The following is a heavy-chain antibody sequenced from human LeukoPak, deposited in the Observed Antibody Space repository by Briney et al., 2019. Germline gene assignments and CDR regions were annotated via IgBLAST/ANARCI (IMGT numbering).Heavy chain of an antibody. CDR2: IYHSGIT. V-gene: IGHV4-30-2*01. Sequence: SETLSLTCAVSGGSISSGGHSWSWIRQPPGKGLEWIGCIYHSGITYYNPSHKSRVTISVDRSKNQFSLKLRSVTAADTAVYYCARGLAGGDPFDYWGQGTLVTVSS. D-gene: IGHD2-21*02. J-gene: IGHJ4*02. CDR1: GGSISSGGHS. CDR3: ARGLAGGDPFDY.